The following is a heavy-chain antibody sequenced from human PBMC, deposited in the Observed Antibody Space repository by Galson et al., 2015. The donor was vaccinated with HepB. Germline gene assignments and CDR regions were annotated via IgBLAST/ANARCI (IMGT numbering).Heavy chain of an antibody. V-gene: IGHV4-39*01. CDR1: GGSISSSTYY. CDR2: TYYSGST. CDR3: ASLTVSKVTNWFDP. Sequence: TLSLTCTVSGGSISSSTYYWGWIRQPPGKGLEWLGNTYYSGSTYYKSSLKSRVTISVDTSKNQFSLKLSSVTAADTAVYYCASLTVSKVTNWFDPWGQGTPVTISS. J-gene: IGHJ5*02. D-gene: IGHD4-17*01.